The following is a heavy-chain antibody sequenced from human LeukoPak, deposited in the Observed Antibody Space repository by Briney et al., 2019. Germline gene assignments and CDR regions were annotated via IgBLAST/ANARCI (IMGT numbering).Heavy chain of an antibody. D-gene: IGHD3-16*02. V-gene: IGHV1-69*05. Sequence: EASVKVSCTASGGTFSSYAISWVRQAPGQGLEWMGGIIPIFGTANYAQKFQGRVTITTDGSTSTAYMELSSLRSEDTAVYYCARALRVNYYYYYMDVWGKGTTVTVSS. CDR2: IIPIFGTA. CDR1: GGTFSSYA. J-gene: IGHJ6*03. CDR3: ARALRVNYYYYYMDV.